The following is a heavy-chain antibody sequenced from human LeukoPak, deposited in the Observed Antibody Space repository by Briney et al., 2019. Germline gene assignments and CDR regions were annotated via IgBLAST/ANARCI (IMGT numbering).Heavy chain of an antibody. CDR3: AKDTSIAVAGSLDY. Sequence: PGGSLRLSCAASGFTFDDYAMLWVRHAPGKGLEWVSGISWNSGSIGYADSVKGRFTISRDNAKNSLYLQMNSLRAEDTALYYCAKDTSIAVAGSLDYWGQGTLVTVSS. CDR2: ISWNSGSI. CDR1: GFTFDDYA. J-gene: IGHJ4*02. V-gene: IGHV3-9*01. D-gene: IGHD6-19*01.